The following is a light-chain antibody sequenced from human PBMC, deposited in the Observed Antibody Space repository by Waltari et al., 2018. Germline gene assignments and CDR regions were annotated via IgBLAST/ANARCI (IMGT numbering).Light chain of an antibody. V-gene: IGLV1-44*01. CDR1: TSNTGSNS. CDR3: AAWDDIVIGPV. Sequence: QSVLTQPPSASGTPGQRVTISCSGSTSNTGSNSVNWYHQLPGAAPKLLIYRDDKRPSGVPDRFSGSKSGTSASLAISGLQSDDEADYYCAAWDDIVIGPVFGGGTKVTVL. J-gene: IGLJ3*02. CDR2: RDD.